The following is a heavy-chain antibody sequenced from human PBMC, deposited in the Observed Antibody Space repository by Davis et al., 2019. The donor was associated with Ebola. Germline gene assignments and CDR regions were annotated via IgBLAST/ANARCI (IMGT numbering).Heavy chain of an antibody. CDR2: IKQDGSEK. Sequence: PGGSLRLSCAASGFTFSSYWMSWVRQAPGKGLEWVANIKQDGSEKYYVDSVKGRFTISRDNAKNSLYLQMNSLRAEDTAVYYCARVIVGATWGHFDYWGQGTLVTVSS. CDR1: GFTFSSYW. D-gene: IGHD1-26*01. CDR3: ARVIVGATWGHFDY. J-gene: IGHJ4*02. V-gene: IGHV3-7*01.